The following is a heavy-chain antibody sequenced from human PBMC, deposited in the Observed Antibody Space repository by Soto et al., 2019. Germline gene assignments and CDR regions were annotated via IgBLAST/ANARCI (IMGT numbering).Heavy chain of an antibody. V-gene: IGHV3-11*01. CDR2: ISSSGTRM. J-gene: IGHJ6*03. CDR1: GFTFSDYY. Sequence: QVQLVESGGGLVQPGGSLRLSCTASGFTFSDYYMTWIRQAPGKGLESVSYISSSGTRMYYADSVKGRFTISRDNAKNSLYLQLNSLRADATAVYYCAREYYDVLTDYYRYSYIDVWGKGITVTVSS. CDR3: AREYYDVLTDYYRYSYIDV. D-gene: IGHD3-9*01.